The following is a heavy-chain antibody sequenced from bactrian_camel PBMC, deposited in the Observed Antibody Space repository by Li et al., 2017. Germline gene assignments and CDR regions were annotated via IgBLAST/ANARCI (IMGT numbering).Heavy chain of an antibody. D-gene: IGHD1*01. CDR3: AADPPDFERICSEAPYQWTF. J-gene: IGHJ4*01. Sequence: VQLVESGGGAVQAGVSLRLSCAVSGNTYSIDCMGWYRQAPGKGREGVAAIDSDGPTHYAASVKGRFTISKDNVKNTLHLRMTSLKPEDTAVYYCAADPPDFERICSEAPYQWTFRGQGTQVTVS. CDR1: GNTYSIDC. V-gene: IGHV3S53*01. CDR2: IDSDGPT.